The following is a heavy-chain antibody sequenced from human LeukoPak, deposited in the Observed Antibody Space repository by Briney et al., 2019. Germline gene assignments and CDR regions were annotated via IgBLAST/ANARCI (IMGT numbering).Heavy chain of an antibody. Sequence: PGGSLRLSCAASGFPFSSYAMSWVRQAPGKGLEWVSSFSGTVGSTYYADSVKGRFTISRDSYKNTLYLQMNSLRAEDTAVYYCAKGKNAYGSSSNDYWGQGSLVTVSS. V-gene: IGHV3-23*01. CDR2: FSGTVGST. J-gene: IGHJ4*02. CDR1: GFPFSSYA. CDR3: AKGKNAYGSSSNDY. D-gene: IGHD6-13*01.